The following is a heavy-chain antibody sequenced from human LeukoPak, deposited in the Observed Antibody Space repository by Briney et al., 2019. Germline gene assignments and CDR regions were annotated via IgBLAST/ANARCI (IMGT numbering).Heavy chain of an antibody. CDR3: ARSERDSSSLWQSNWFDP. D-gene: IGHD6-13*01. Sequence: SETLSLTCTVSGGSISSGGYYWSWIRQPPGKGLEWIGYIYYSGSTYYNPSLKSRVTISVDTSKNQFSLKLSSVTAADTAVYYCARSERDSSSLWQSNWFDPWGQGTLVTVSS. CDR2: IYYSGST. J-gene: IGHJ5*02. CDR1: GGSISSGGYY. V-gene: IGHV4-31*03.